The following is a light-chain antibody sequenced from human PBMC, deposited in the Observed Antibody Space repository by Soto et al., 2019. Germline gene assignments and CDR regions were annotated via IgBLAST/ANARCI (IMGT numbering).Light chain of an antibody. CDR3: RSYTSSSTPFV. CDR1: SNDVGNYIY. Sequence: QSALTQPASVSGSPGQSITISCTGTSNDVGNYIYVSWYQHHPGKAPKLMIYDVRNRPSGVSNRFSGSKSGNTASLTISGLQAEDEADYYCRSYTSSSTPFVFGTGTKVTVL. J-gene: IGLJ1*01. CDR2: DVR. V-gene: IGLV2-14*01.